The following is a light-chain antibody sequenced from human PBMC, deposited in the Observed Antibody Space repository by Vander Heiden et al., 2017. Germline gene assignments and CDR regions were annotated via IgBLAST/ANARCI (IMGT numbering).Light chain of an antibody. CDR3: QQYYSTPALT. CDR1: QSVLYSSNNKND. J-gene: IGKJ4*01. Sequence: DIVMTQSPDYLAVSLGARATINCKSSQSVLYSSNNKNDVAWYQQKRGQPAKLRIYWATTREAGVPDRFSGSGSGTECTLTISSLQAEDVAVYYCQQYYSTPALTFGGGTKVEIK. CDR2: WAT. V-gene: IGKV4-1*01.